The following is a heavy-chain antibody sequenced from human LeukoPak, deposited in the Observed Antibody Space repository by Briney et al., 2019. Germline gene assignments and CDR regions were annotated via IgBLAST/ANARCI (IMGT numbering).Heavy chain of an antibody. CDR3: ARATYYDFWSGYPLDY. Sequence: SVKVSCKASGGTFSSYAISWVRQAPGQGLEWMGRTIPILGIANYAQKFQGRVTITADKSTSTAYMELSGLRSEDTAVYYCARATYYDFWSGYPLDYWGQGTLVTVSS. D-gene: IGHD3-3*01. CDR1: GGTFSSYA. J-gene: IGHJ4*02. V-gene: IGHV1-69*04. CDR2: TIPILGIA.